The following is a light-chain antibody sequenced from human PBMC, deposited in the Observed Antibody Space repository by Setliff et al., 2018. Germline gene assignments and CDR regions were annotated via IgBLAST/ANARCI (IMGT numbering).Light chain of an antibody. V-gene: IGLV2-14*01. CDR3: VSYTTIRTEV. J-gene: IGLJ1*01. CDR1: SSDVGAYSH. Sequence: QSVLTQPASVSGSPGQSITISCAGTSSDVGAYSHVSWYQQYPGKAPKLMISEVSNRPSGVSYRFSGSKSGNTASLTISGLQAEDEADYYCVSYTTIRTEVFGTGTKVTVL. CDR2: EVS.